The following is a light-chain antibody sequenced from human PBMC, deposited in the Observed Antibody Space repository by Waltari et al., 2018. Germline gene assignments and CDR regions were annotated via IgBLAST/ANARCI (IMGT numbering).Light chain of an antibody. CDR3: QQYNSYEWT. Sequence: DIQMTQFPSTLSASVVDRLTITCRASQSINIWLAWYQQKPGKAPKLLIYKASSLESGVPSRFSGSGSGTEFTLTISSLQPDDFATYYCQQYNSYEWTFGQGTKVAIK. CDR2: KAS. J-gene: IGKJ1*01. V-gene: IGKV1-5*03. CDR1: QSINIW.